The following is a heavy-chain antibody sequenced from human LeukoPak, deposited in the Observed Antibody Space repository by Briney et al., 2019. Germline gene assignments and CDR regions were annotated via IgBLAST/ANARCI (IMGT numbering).Heavy chain of an antibody. CDR2: MKQDGSQK. CDR1: GFTFSSYW. J-gene: IGHJ4*02. D-gene: IGHD1-1*01. Sequence: GGSLRLSCAASGFTFSSYWMTWVRQAPGKGLEWVANMKQDGSQKYYVDSVKGRFTISRDNVQNSLYLQMNSLRAEDTAVYYCARLFRDVTTFDYWGQGTLVTVSS. CDR3: ARLFRDVTTFDY. V-gene: IGHV3-7*01.